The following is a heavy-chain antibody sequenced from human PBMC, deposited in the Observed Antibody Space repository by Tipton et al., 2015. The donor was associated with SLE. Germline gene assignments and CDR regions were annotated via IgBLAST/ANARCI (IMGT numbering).Heavy chain of an antibody. J-gene: IGHJ4*02. D-gene: IGHD3-22*01. CDR3: ARYSDYYDSSADYRAFFDY. V-gene: IGHV4-61*01. CDR1: GYSISNGYY. CDR2: IYYSGST. Sequence: TLSLTCAVSGYSISNGYYWGWIRQPPGKGLEWIGYIYYSGSTNYNPPPKSRVTISVDTSKNQFSLKLSSVTAADTAVYYCARYSDYYDSSADYRAFFDYWGQGTLVTVSS.